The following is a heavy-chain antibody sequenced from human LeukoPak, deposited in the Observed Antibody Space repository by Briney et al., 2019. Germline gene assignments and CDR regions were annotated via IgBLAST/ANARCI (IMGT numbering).Heavy chain of an antibody. CDR3: ARGNDYGDRVGIYFDY. CDR2: IKQHGSQK. CDR1: GFTIRSYW. Sequence: GGSLRLSCAASGFTIRSYWMSWVRQAPGKGLEWVANIKQHGSQKYYVDSVKGRFTISRDNAKNSLYLQINSLRAEDTAVYYCARGNDYGDRVGIYFDYWGQGTLVTVSS. J-gene: IGHJ4*02. D-gene: IGHD4-17*01. V-gene: IGHV3-7*03.